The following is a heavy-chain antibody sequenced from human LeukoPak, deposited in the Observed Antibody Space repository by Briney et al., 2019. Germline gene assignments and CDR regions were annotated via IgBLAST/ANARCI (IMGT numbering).Heavy chain of an antibody. CDR2: ISAYNGNT. D-gene: IGHD3-22*01. CDR1: GYTFTSYG. Sequence: RASVKVSCKASGYTFTSYGISWVRQAPGQGLEWMGWISAYNGNTNYAQKLQGRVTMTTDTSASTAYMELRSLRSDDTAVYYCARDYYDSSGYESWFDPWGQGTLVTVSS. CDR3: ARDYYDSSGYESWFDP. V-gene: IGHV1-18*01. J-gene: IGHJ5*02.